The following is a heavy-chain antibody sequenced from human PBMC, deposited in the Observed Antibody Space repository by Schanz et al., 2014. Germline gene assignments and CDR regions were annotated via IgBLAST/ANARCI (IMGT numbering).Heavy chain of an antibody. CDR3: ARDRGYCSGGSCLTFDY. D-gene: IGHD2-15*01. CDR2: ISNDGSIK. CDR1: GFTFSSYA. V-gene: IGHV3-30-3*01. Sequence: QVQLLQFGGGVVQPGRSLRLSCAASGFTFSSYAMHWVRQAPGKGLEWVALISNDGSIKYYADSVKGRFTISRDNSKNTLYLQMNALRAEDTAVYYCARDRGYCSGGSCLTFDYWGQGTLXTVSS. J-gene: IGHJ4*02.